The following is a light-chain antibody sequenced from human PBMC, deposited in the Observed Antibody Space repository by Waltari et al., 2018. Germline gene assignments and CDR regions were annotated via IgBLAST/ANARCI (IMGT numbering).Light chain of an antibody. CDR3: QQSYSTPL. CDR2: GAS. Sequence: EIVMTQSPATLSVSPWERATLSCRASQSISSNLAWYQQRPGQAPRLLLYGASTRASDIPDRFSGRGSGTDFTLTISSLQSEDFATYYCQQSYSTPLFGQGTKLEIK. J-gene: IGKJ2*01. V-gene: IGKV3-15*01. CDR1: QSISSN.